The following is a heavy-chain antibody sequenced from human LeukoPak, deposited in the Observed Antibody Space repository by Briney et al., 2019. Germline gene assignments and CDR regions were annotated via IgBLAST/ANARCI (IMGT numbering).Heavy chain of an antibody. CDR3: ARDHRRSERYCSGGSCYGGLDAFDI. CDR2: IYYSGST. CDR1: GGSISSSSYY. Sequence: SENLSLTCTVSGGSISSSSYYWGWIRQPPGKGLEWIGSIYYSGSTYYNPSLKSRVTISVDTSKNQFSLKLSSVTAADTAVYYCARDHRRSERYCSGGSCYGGLDAFDIWGQGTMVTVSS. D-gene: IGHD2-15*01. V-gene: IGHV4-39*07. J-gene: IGHJ3*02.